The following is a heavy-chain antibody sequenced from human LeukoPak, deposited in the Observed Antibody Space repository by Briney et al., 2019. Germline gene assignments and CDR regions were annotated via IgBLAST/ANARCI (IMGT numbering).Heavy chain of an antibody. CDR2: INPSGGST. J-gene: IGHJ4*02. V-gene: IGHV1-46*01. Sequence: ASVKVSCKASGYTFTGYYIHWVRQAPGQGLEWMGIINPSGGSTSYAQKFQGRVTMTRDTSTSTVYMELSSLRSEDTAVYYCARDPKHTYYYDKGGYWGQGTLVTVSS. D-gene: IGHD3-22*01. CDR1: GYTFTGYY. CDR3: ARDPKHTYYYDKGGY.